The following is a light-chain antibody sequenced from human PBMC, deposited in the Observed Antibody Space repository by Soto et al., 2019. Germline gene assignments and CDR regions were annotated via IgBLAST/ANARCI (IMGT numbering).Light chain of an antibody. CDR3: SSYAGSNNVI. V-gene: IGLV2-8*01. J-gene: IGLJ2*01. CDR2: EVT. CDR1: SSDVVGNNY. Sequence: QSALTQPPSASGSPGQSVAISCTGTSSDVVGNNYVSWYQQHPGKAPKLMVYEVTKRPSGVPDRFSGSKSGNTASLTVSGLQAEDEADYYCSSYAGSNNVIFGGGTKVTVL.